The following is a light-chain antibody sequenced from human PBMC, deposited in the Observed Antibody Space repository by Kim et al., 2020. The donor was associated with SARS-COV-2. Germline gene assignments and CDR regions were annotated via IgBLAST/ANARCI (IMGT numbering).Light chain of an antibody. V-gene: IGLV1-47*01. CDR2: RNN. J-gene: IGLJ3*02. Sequence: GQSVTISCSGSRSNIGSNYVYWYQQLPGTAPKLLIYRNNQRPSGVPDRFSGSKSGTSASLAISGLRSEDEADYYCAAWDDSLSGWVFGGGTQLTVL. CDR1: RSNIGSNY. CDR3: AAWDDSLSGWV.